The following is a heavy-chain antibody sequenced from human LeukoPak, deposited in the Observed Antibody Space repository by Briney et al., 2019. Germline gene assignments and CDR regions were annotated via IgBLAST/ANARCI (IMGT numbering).Heavy chain of an antibody. D-gene: IGHD2-2*01. CDR1: GGSISSYY. CDR3: ARARSVPAAIFTYYYYMDV. J-gene: IGHJ6*03. Sequence: PSGTLSLTCTVSGGSISSYYWSWIRQPAGKGLEWIGRIYTSGSTNYNPSLKSRVTMSVDTSKNQFSLKLSSVTAADTAVYYCARARSVPAAIFTYYYYMDVWGKGTTVTVSS. CDR2: IYTSGST. V-gene: IGHV4-4*07.